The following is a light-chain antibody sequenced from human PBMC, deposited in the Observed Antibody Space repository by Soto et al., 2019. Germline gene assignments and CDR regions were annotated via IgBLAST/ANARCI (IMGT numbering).Light chain of an antibody. CDR3: QQYGSSPRT. Sequence: EIVLTQSPGTLSLSPGERATLSCRASQSVSSSYLAWYQQKPGQAPRLIIYDASSRATGITDRFSGSGSGTDFTLTIRRLEPEEYAVYYCQQYGSSPRTFGQGTKVDIK. CDR2: DAS. J-gene: IGKJ1*01. CDR1: QSVSSSY. V-gene: IGKV3-20*01.